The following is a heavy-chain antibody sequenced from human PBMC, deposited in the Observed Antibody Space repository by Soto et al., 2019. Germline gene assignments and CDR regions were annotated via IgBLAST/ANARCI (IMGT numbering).Heavy chain of an antibody. CDR3: ARDRTYYDFWSGPNYYYYMDV. Sequence: PGGSLRLSCAASGFTVSSNYMSWVRQAPGKGLEWVSVIYSGGSTYYADSVKGRFTISRHNSKNTLYLQMNSLRAEDTAVYYCARDRTYYDFWSGPNYYYYMDVWGKGTTVTVSS. V-gene: IGHV3-53*04. J-gene: IGHJ6*03. D-gene: IGHD3-3*01. CDR1: GFTVSSNY. CDR2: IYSGGST.